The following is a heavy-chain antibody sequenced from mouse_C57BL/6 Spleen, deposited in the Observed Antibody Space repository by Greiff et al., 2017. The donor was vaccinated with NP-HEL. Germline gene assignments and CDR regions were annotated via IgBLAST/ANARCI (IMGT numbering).Heavy chain of an antibody. V-gene: IGHV1-82*01. CDR2: IYPGDGDT. J-gene: IGHJ4*01. CDR1: GYAFSSSW. Sequence: VQGVESGPELVKPGASVKISCKASGYAFSSSWMNWVKQRPGKGLEWIGRIYPGDGDTNYNGKFKGKATLTADKSSSTAYMQLSSLTSEDSAVFFCGRSKLKPGDMGYWGQETSDTVSS. CDR3: GRSKLKPGDMGY. D-gene: IGHD1-3*01.